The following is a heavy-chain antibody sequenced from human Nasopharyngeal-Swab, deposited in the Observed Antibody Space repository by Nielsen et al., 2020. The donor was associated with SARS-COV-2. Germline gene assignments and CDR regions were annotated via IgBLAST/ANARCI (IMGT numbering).Heavy chain of an antibody. Sequence: SVKGRFTISRDNAKNSLYLQMNSLRAEDTAVYYCARDLAGSSAYCGGDCYLNDYWGQGTLVTVSS. CDR3: ARDLAGSSAYCGGDCYLNDY. V-gene: IGHV3-11*06. D-gene: IGHD2-21*02. J-gene: IGHJ4*02.